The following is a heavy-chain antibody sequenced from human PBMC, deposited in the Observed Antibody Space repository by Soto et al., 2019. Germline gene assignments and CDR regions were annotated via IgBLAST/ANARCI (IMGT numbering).Heavy chain of an antibody. CDR3: AVSTVVPAAILDY. J-gene: IGHJ4*02. CDR2: VQTDGNT. V-gene: IGHV4-4*07. Sequence: QVQLQESGPRLVKPSGTLSLTCTVSGGSISSYYWSWIRQPAGKGLEWIGRVQTDGNTNYNPSLKSRVTMSVDTSKNQFSLKLTSVTAADTAVYYCAVSTVVPAAILDYWGQGTLVTVSS. D-gene: IGHD2-2*01. CDR1: GGSISSYY.